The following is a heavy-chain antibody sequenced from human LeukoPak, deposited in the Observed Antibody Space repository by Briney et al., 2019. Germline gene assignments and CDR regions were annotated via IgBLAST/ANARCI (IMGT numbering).Heavy chain of an antibody. V-gene: IGHV4-4*02. CDR2: IFYIGSA. D-gene: IGHD2-15*01. Sequence: PSETLSLTCAVSGVSIGSGGYWSWVRQPPGKGLGWIGQIFYIGSAHYNPSFESRVIMSIDNSRNQLSLRFNSVTAADTAVYYCARHGSYSLAFWGQGALVTVSS. CDR3: ARHGSYSLAF. CDR1: GVSIGSGGY. J-gene: IGHJ4*02.